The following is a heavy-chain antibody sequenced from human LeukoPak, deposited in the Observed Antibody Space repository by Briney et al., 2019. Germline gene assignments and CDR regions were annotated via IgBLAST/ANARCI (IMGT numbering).Heavy chain of an antibody. CDR3: ARSIVGATLDY. V-gene: IGHV4-34*01. D-gene: IGHD1-26*01. CDR1: GGSFSGYY. CDR2: INHSGST. J-gene: IGHJ4*02. Sequence: PSETLSLTCAVYGGSFSGYYWSWIRQPPGKGLEWIGEINHSGSTNYNPSLKSRVTISVDTSKNQFSLKLSSVTAADTAVYYCARSIVGATLDYWGQGTLVTVSS.